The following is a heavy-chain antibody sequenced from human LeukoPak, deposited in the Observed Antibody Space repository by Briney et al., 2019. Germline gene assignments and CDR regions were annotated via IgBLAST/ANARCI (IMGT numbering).Heavy chain of an antibody. Sequence: GGSLRLSCAASGFTFSDYYMSWIRQAPGKGLEWVSYISSSGSTIYYADSVKGRFTISRDNAKNSLYLQMNSLRAGDTAVYYCARGLYSRSDYYYYGMDVWGQGTTVTVSS. J-gene: IGHJ6*02. CDR2: ISSSGSTI. V-gene: IGHV3-11*04. CDR3: ARGLYSRSDYYYYGMDV. CDR1: GFTFSDYY. D-gene: IGHD4-11*01.